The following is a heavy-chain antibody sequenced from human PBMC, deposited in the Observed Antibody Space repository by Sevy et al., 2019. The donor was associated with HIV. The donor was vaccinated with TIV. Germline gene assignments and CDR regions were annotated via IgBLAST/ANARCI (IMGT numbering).Heavy chain of an antibody. CDR3: ARRNDFDI. CDR1: GGSINSDH. J-gene: IGHJ3*02. CDR2: VYYTGGT. Sequence: SETLSLTCTVSGGSINSDHWNWIRQPPGKGLEWIGYVYYTGGTNYNPSLKNRVTISVDRTKNQFSLKLTSVTAADTAVWECARRNDFDIWGQGTMVTVSS. V-gene: IGHV4-59*08.